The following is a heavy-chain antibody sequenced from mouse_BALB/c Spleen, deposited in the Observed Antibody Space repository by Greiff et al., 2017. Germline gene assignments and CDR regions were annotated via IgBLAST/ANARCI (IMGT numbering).Heavy chain of an antibody. V-gene: IGHV1S81*02. CDR1: GYTFTSYY. J-gene: IGHJ3*01. D-gene: IGHD1-1*01. Sequence: QVQLQQSGAELVKPGASVKLSCKASGYTFTSYYMYWVKQRPGQGLEWIGEINPSNGGTNFNEKFKSKATLTVDKSSSTAYMQLSSLTSEDSAVYYCTRGDYGSSCWGQGTLVTVSA. CDR2: INPSNGGT. CDR3: TRGDYGSSC.